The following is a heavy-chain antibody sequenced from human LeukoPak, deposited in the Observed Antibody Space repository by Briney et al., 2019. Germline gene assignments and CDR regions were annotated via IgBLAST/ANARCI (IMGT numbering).Heavy chain of an antibody. CDR3: ARDLGSHFDY. Sequence: GGSLRLSCAASGFIFSNYSMSWVRQAPGMGLEWVSVITGSGGNTYYADSVKGRFTISKDNSKNTVYLQMSSLRAEDTAVYYCARDLGSHFDYWGQGTLVTVSS. D-gene: IGHD6-13*01. CDR1: GFIFSNYS. CDR2: ITGSGGNT. J-gene: IGHJ4*02. V-gene: IGHV3-23*01.